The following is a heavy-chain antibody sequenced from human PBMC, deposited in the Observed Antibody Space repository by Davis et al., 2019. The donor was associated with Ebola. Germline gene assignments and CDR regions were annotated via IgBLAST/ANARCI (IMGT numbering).Heavy chain of an antibody. CDR2: INPNSGGT. J-gene: IGHJ6*03. Sequence: ASVKVSCKASGYTFTGYYMHWVRQAPGQGLEWMGWINPNSGGTNYAQKFQGRVTMTRDTSISTAYMELSRLRSDDTAVYYCAGGIVVVPAAIDRANYYYMDVWGKGTTVTVSS. V-gene: IGHV1-2*02. D-gene: IGHD2-2*02. CDR3: AGGIVVVPAAIDRANYYYMDV. CDR1: GYTFTGYY.